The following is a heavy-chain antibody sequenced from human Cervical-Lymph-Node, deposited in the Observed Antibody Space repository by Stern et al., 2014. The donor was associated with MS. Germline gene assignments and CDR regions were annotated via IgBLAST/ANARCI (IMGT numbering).Heavy chain of an antibody. CDR3: AKQKGRDYFFDY. V-gene: IGHV1-46*03. CDR1: GYTFTNYY. D-gene: IGHD3-10*01. CDR2: LNPSGGVP. J-gene: IGHJ4*02. Sequence: QVQLVQSGAEVKKPGASVNISCKASGYTFTNYYLHWVRQAPGQGLEWMGILNPSGGVPIYAQKFQGRVTMTGDTATATMQLSSLRSEDTAVYYCAKQKGRDYFFDYWGQGTLLTVSS.